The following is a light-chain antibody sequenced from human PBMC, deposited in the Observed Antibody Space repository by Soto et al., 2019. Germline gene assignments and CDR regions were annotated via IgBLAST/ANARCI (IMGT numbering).Light chain of an antibody. J-gene: IGKJ1*01. V-gene: IGKV3-15*01. CDR3: QQYYSWPRT. Sequence: EIVLTQSPATLSVSPGETVTLSCRASQSVSINVAWYQQKPGQSPRLLISGASTRATGIPASFSGSGSGTEFTLTISSLQSEDFAIYFCQQYYSWPRTFGQGTKVDIK. CDR1: QSVSIN. CDR2: GAS.